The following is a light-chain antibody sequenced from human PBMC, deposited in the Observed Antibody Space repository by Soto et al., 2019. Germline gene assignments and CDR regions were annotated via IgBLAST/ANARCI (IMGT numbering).Light chain of an antibody. Sequence: QPVLTQPPSVSGAPGQRVTISCTGSSSNIGAGYDVHWYQQLPGTAPKLLIYGNSNRPSGVPDRFSGSKSGTSASLAITGLQPEDEADYYCQSYDSSLSGDVFGTGTKLTVL. J-gene: IGLJ1*01. CDR1: SSNIGAGYD. CDR2: GNS. V-gene: IGLV1-40*01. CDR3: QSYDSSLSGDV.